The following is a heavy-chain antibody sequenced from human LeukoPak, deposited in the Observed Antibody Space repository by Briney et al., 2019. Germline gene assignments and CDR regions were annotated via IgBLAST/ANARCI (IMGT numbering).Heavy chain of an antibody. CDR3: ARVGIYYYGSGSYYNWFDP. D-gene: IGHD3-10*01. Sequence: ASVKVSCKASGYTFTSYDINWVRQATGQGLEWMGWMNPNSGNTGYAQKFQGRVTMTRNTSISTAYMELSSLRSEDTAVYYCARVGIYYYGSGSYYNWFDPWGQGTLVTVSS. V-gene: IGHV1-8*01. J-gene: IGHJ5*02. CDR1: GYTFTSYD. CDR2: MNPNSGNT.